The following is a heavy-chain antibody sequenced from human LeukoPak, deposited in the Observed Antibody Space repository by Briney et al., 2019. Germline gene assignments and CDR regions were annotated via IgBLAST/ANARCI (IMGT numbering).Heavy chain of an antibody. V-gene: IGHV4-30-2*01. D-gene: IGHD2-15*01. CDR2: NGSP. CDR3: ARERGGYCSGGSCRDAFDI. Sequence: NGSPYYNPSLKSRVTISVDRSKNQFSLKLSSVTAADTAVYYCARERGGYCSGGSCRDAFDIWGQGTMVTVSS. J-gene: IGHJ3*02.